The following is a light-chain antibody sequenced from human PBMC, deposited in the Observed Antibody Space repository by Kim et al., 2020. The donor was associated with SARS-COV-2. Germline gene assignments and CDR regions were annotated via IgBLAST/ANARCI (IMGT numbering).Light chain of an antibody. V-gene: IGKV3-11*01. CDR1: QSVSNY. CDR3: QQRSNWPSIT. CDR2: DAS. J-gene: IGKJ5*01. Sequence: STGQSATLSCRASQSVSNYLAWYQLKRGQAPRLLIYDASNRATGIPARFSGSGSGTDFTLTISSLEPEDFAVYYCQQRSNWPSITFGQGTRLEIK.